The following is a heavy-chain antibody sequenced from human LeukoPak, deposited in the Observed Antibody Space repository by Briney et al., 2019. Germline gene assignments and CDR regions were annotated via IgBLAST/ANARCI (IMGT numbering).Heavy chain of an antibody. J-gene: IGHJ4*02. V-gene: IGHV3-23*01. Sequence: GGSLRLSCAASGFTFSSYAMSWVRQAPGKGLEWASAISGSGGSTYYADSVKGRFTISRDNSKNTLYLQMNSLRAEDTAVYYCAKASVYGDYEYWGQGTLVTVSS. CDR2: ISGSGGST. CDR3: AKASVYGDYEY. CDR1: GFTFSSYA. D-gene: IGHD4-17*01.